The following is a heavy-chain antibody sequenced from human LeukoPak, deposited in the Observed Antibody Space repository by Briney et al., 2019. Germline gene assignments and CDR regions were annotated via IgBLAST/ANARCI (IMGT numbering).Heavy chain of an antibody. CDR2: INPSGGST. Sequence: GASVKVSCKASGYTFTNYNIHWVRQAPGQGLEWMGIINPSGGSTSYAQKFQGRVTMTRDTSTSTVYMGLSSLRSEDTAVYYCARYIYGYLHYWGQGTLVTVSS. CDR3: ARYIYGYLHY. CDR1: GYTFTNYN. J-gene: IGHJ4*02. D-gene: IGHD5-18*01. V-gene: IGHV1-46*01.